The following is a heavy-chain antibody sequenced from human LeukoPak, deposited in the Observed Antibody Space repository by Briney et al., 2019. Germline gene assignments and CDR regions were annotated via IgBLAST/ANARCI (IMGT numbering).Heavy chain of an antibody. V-gene: IGHV3-23*01. CDR3: AKMVREFYTISYYFDY. D-gene: IGHD2-8*01. J-gene: IGHJ4*02. CDR1: GFTFSSYA. CDR2: ISGSGAGT. Sequence: AGGSLRLSCAVSGFTFSSYAMNWVRQAPGKGPEWVSGISGSGAGTYYADSVKGRFTISRDNSKNTLYLQMNSLRAEDTAVYYCAKMVREFYTISYYFDYWGQGTLVTVSS.